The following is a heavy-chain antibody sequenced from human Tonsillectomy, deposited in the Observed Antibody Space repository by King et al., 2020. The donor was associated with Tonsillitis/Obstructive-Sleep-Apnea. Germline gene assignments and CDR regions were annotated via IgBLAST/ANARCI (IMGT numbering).Heavy chain of an antibody. CDR1: GFTFSSYD. CDR2: IGTAGDT. J-gene: IGHJ4*02. Sequence: QLVPSGGGLVQPGGSLRLSCAASGFTFSSYDMHWVRQATGKGLEWVSAIGTAGDTYYPGSVKGRFTISRENAKNSLYLQMNSLRAGDTAVYYCARGGHDYGEPLDYWGQGTLVTVSS. D-gene: IGHD4-17*01. V-gene: IGHV3-13*01. CDR3: ARGGHDYGEPLDY.